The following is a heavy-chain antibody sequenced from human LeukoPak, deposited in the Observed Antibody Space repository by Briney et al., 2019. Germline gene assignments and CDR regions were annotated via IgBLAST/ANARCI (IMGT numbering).Heavy chain of an antibody. J-gene: IGHJ4*02. CDR2: INHSGST. Sequence: SETLSLTCAVYGGSFSGYYWSWIRQPPGKGLEWIGEINHSGSTNYNPSLKSRVTISVDTSKNQFSLKLSSVTAADPAVYYCAGSLLWFGELLFDYWGQGTLVTVSS. CDR1: GGSFSGYY. CDR3: AGSLLWFGELLFDY. V-gene: IGHV4-34*01. D-gene: IGHD3-10*01.